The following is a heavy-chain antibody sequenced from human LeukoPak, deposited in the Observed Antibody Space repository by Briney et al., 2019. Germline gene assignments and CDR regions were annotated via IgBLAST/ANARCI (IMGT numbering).Heavy chain of an antibody. CDR3: ARGLYVSGWHVDY. J-gene: IGHJ4*02. CDR1: GFTLSDHY. CDR2: TRNRGNSYTT. Sequence: QAGGSLRLSCAAAGFTLSDHYMDWVRQAPGKGLEWVGRTRNRGNSYTTEYAASVKGRFTISRDDSKNSLYLQMNSLKTEDTAVYYCARGLYVSGWHVDYWGQGTLVTVSS. V-gene: IGHV3-72*01. D-gene: IGHD6-19*01.